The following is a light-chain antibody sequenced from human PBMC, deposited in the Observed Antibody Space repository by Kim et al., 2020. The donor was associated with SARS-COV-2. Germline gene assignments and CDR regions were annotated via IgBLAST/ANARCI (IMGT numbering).Light chain of an antibody. CDR3: QQYYSTPA. V-gene: IGKV4-1*01. Sequence: DIVMTQSPDSLAVSLGERATINCKSSQSVLYSSNNKNYLAWYQQKPGQPPKLLIYWASTRESGVPDRFSGSGSGTDFTLTISSLQAEDVAVYYCQQYYSTPAFGQVTKLEI. J-gene: IGKJ2*01. CDR2: WAS. CDR1: QSVLYSSNNKNY.